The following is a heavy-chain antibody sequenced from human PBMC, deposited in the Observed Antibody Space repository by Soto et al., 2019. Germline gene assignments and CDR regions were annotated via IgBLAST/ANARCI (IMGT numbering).Heavy chain of an antibody. CDR1: GYTFTSYG. J-gene: IGHJ6*02. V-gene: IGHV1-18*01. CDR3: ARGRYGDYGETPEYYYYYYGMDV. D-gene: IGHD4-17*01. Sequence: ASVKVSCKASGYTFTSYGISWVRQAPGQGLEWMGWISAYNGNTNYAQKLQGRVTMTTDTSTSTAYMELRSLRSDDTAVYYCARGRYGDYGETPEYYYYYYGMDVWGQGTTVTVSS. CDR2: ISAYNGNT.